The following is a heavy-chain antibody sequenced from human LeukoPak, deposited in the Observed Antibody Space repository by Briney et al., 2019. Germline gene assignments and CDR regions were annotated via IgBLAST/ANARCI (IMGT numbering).Heavy chain of an antibody. CDR2: IIPILGIA. CDR1: GGTFSSYA. Sequence: ASVKVSCKASGGTFSSYAISWVRQAPGQGLEWMGRIIPILGIANYAQKFQGRVTITADKSTSTAYMELSSLRSEDTAVYYCARDYYYDSSGYYFDYWGQGTLVTVS. CDR3: ARDYYYDSSGYYFDY. V-gene: IGHV1-69*04. J-gene: IGHJ4*02. D-gene: IGHD3-22*01.